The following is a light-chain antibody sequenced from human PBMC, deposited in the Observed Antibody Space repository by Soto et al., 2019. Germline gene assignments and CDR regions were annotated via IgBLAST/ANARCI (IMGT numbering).Light chain of an antibody. CDR1: SSDVGGYNY. V-gene: IGLV2-14*01. CDR3: NSYTTSSTYV. Sequence: QSALTQPASVSGSPGQSITISCTGTSSDVGGYNYVSWYQQHPGKAPKLMIYDVSNRPSGVSNLFSGSKSGNTASLTISGLQAEDEADYYCNSYTTSSTYVLGTGTKLTVL. CDR2: DVS. J-gene: IGLJ1*01.